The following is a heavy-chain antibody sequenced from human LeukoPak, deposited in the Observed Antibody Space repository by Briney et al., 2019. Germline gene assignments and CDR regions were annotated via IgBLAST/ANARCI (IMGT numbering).Heavy chain of an antibody. J-gene: IGHJ4*02. CDR2: ISAYNGNT. CDR1: GYTFTSYG. V-gene: IGHV1-18*01. Sequence: ASVKVSCKASGYTFTSYGISWVRQAPGQGLEWMGWISAYNGNTNYAQKLQGRVTMTTDTSTSTAYMELRSLRSDDTAVYYCARGCSSTSCYTAFDYWGQGTLVTVSS. CDR3: ARGCSSTSCYTAFDY. D-gene: IGHD2-2*02.